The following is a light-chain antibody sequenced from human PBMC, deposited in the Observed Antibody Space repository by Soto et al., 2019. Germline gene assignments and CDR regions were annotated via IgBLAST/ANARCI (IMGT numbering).Light chain of an antibody. CDR3: SSYTSSSTLYV. V-gene: IGLV2-14*01. J-gene: IGLJ1*01. CDR1: SSDVGGYNY. CDR2: EVS. Sequence: QSALTQPASVSGSPGQSITISCTGTSSDVGGYNYVSWYQQHPGKAPKLMIYEVSNRPSGVSNRFSGSKSGNTASLTICGLQAEDEADYYCSSYTSSSTLYVFATGTQVTLL.